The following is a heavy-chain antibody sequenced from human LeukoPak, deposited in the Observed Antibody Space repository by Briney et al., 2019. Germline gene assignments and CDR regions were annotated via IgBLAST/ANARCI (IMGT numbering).Heavy chain of an antibody. CDR2: VSGSGGNT. CDR3: AKTLGYNYGYVEN. Sequence: GGSLSLFCAASVFTFSSRSMSWVRQAPGKGLEWVSAVSGSGGNTHDADSVRGRFTISRDNSKNTLYLQMNSLRAEDTAVYYCAKTLGYNYGYVENWGQGTLVTVSS. V-gene: IGHV3-23*01. D-gene: IGHD5-18*01. J-gene: IGHJ4*02. CDR1: VFTFSSRS.